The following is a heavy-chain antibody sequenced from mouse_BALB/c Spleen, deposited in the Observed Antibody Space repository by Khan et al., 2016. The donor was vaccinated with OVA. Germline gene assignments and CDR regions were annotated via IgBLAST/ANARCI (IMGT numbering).Heavy chain of an antibody. CDR3: ARASYNYGSSPWFFDY. CDR1: GFTFSSYA. CDR2: ISSGGSYT. J-gene: IGHJ2*01. D-gene: IGHD1-1*01. V-gene: IGHV5-9-4*01. Sequence: EVELVESGGGLVKPGGSLKLSCAASGFTFSSYAMSWVRQSPEKRLEWVAEISSGGSYTYYPDTLTGRFTISRDNAKNTLYLEMSSLRSEDTAMYYCARASYNYGSSPWFFDYWGQGTTLTVPS.